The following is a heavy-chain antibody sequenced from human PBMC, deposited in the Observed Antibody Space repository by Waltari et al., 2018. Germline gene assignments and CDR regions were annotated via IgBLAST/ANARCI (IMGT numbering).Heavy chain of an antibody. D-gene: IGHD3-22*01. CDR3: ARGARYYYDSSGYQD. CDR2: INAGNGNT. V-gene: IGHV1-3*01. Sequence: QVQLVQSGAEVKKPGASVKVSCKASGYTFTSYAMHWVRQAPGQRLEWMGWINAGNGNTKYSQKFQGRVTITRDTSASTAYMELSSLRSEDTAVYYCARGARYYYDSSGYQDWGQGTLVTVSS. J-gene: IGHJ4*02. CDR1: GYTFTSYA.